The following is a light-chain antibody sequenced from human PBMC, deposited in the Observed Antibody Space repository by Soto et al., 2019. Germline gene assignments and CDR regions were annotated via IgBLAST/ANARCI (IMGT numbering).Light chain of an antibody. Sequence: DFPMTQAPSSLSASVGDRVTITCRASQDSRNHLAWYQQIPGKVHQLLSYAASTLHSGVPLRFSGSGSGTDFTLTIGSLQPDHVTTDYCQQYDSAPLTFGGGTKVEIK. J-gene: IGKJ4*01. CDR2: AAS. CDR3: QQYDSAPLT. CDR1: QDSRNH. V-gene: IGKV1-27*01.